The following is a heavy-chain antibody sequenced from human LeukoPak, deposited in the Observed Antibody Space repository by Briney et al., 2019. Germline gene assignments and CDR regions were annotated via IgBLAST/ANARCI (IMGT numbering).Heavy chain of an antibody. CDR3: ARQLRSFYYYYYMDV. CDR2: INHSGST. D-gene: IGHD1-1*01. Sequence: SETLSLTCAVYGGSFSGYYWSWIRQPPGKGPEWIGEINHSGSTNYNPSLKSRVTISVDTSKNQFSLKLSSVTAADTAVYYCARQLRSFYYYYYMDVWGKGTTVTVSS. J-gene: IGHJ6*03. CDR1: GGSFSGYY. V-gene: IGHV4-34*01.